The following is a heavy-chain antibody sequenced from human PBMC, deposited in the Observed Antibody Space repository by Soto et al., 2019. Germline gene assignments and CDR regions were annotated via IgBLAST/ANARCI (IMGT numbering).Heavy chain of an antibody. D-gene: IGHD2-15*01. V-gene: IGHV1-18*01. J-gene: IGHJ6*02. CDR1: GYTFSTSG. Sequence: QVQLVQSGAEVRKPGASVKVSCKASGYTFSTSGMSWLRQAPGQGLEWMGWISTYNGDTNDAPKFQDRVTMTSDTSTSTVYMELRSLRSDDTAVYYCARAWAAPDYCGGMDVWGQGTRVTVSS. CDR2: ISTYNGDT. CDR3: ARAWAAPDYCGGMDV.